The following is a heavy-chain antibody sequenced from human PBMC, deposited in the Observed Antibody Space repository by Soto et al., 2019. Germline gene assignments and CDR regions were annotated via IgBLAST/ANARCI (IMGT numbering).Heavy chain of an antibody. J-gene: IGHJ4*02. D-gene: IGHD6-6*01. CDR2: IIPIFGTA. V-gene: IGHV1-69*06. Sequence: QVQLVQSGAEVKKPGSSVKVSCKASGGTFSSYAIIWVRQAPGHGLEWMGGIIPIFGTANYAQKFQGRVTITADKSTSTAYMELSILRSEDAAVYYCARAVGLGFLAARHLALDYWGQGTIVTVSS. CDR3: ARAVGLGFLAARHLALDY. CDR1: GGTFSSYA.